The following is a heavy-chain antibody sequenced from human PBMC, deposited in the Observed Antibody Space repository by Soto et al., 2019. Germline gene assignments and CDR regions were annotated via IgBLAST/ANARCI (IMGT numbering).Heavy chain of an antibody. CDR2: INHSGST. V-gene: IGHV4-59*12. CDR3: ARGSGVVLRFLEWYSPNYYYYGMDV. D-gene: IGHD3-3*01. CDR1: VGSISTND. J-gene: IGHJ6*02. Sequence: TLSLTCTVSVGSISTNDWSWIRQPPGTGLEWIRYINHSGSTNYNPSLKSRFTISVDTSKNQFSLKLSSVTAADTAVYYCARGSGVVLRFLEWYSPNYYYYGMDVWGQGTTVTVS.